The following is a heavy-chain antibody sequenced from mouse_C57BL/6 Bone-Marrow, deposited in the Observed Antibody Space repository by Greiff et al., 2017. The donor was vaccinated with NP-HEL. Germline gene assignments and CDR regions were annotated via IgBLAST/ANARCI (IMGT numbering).Heavy chain of an antibody. Sequence: QVQLKESGPGLVAPSQSLSITCTVSGFSLTSYGVHWVRQPPGKGLEWLVVIWSDGSTNYNSALKSRLSISKDNSKSQVFLKMNSLQTDDTAMYYCARHEGYYGYLYYAMDYWGQGTSVTVSS. CDR2: IWSDGST. CDR1: GFSLTSYG. CDR3: ARHEGYYGYLYYAMDY. V-gene: IGHV2-6-1*01. J-gene: IGHJ4*01. D-gene: IGHD2-2*01.